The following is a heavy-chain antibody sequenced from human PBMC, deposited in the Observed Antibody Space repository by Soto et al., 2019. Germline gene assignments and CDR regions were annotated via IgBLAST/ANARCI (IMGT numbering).Heavy chain of an antibody. D-gene: IGHD3-10*01. CDR1: GFTFSSYS. Sequence: EVQLVESGGGLVQPGGSLSLSCAASGFTFSSYSMNWVRQAPGKGLEWVSYISSSSSTIYYADSVKGRFTISRDNAKNSLYLQMNSLRAEDTAVYYCARAGITMVRGVIITSYYYYMDVWGKGTTVTVSS. CDR2: ISSSSSTI. CDR3: ARAGITMVRGVIITSYYYYMDV. V-gene: IGHV3-48*01. J-gene: IGHJ6*03.